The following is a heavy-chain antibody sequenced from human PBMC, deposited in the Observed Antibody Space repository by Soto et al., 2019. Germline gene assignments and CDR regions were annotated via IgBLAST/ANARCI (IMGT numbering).Heavy chain of an antibody. Sequence: LRLSCAAYGFTFSNYAMSWVRQAPGKGLEWVSGISGSGGSTYYTDSVKGRFTISRDNSKNMQYLQMNSLRAEDTAVYYCGKDSYGLDHWGQGTLVTVSS. J-gene: IGHJ5*02. CDR1: GFTFSNYA. D-gene: IGHD5-18*01. CDR2: ISGSGGST. CDR3: GKDSYGLDH. V-gene: IGHV3-23*01.